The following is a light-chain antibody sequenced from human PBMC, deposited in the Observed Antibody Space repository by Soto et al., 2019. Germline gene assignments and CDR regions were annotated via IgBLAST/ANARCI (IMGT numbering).Light chain of an antibody. CDR1: QSVGSY. V-gene: IGKV3-11*01. CDR2: DAS. J-gene: IGKJ4*01. Sequence: ETVFTQSPATLSLSPGQRATFSCRASQSVGSYLAWYQQKPGQAPRLLIYDASNRATGIPARFSGSGSGTDFTLTITRLEPEDFAVYFCQQRTDWPLTFGGGTKLEI. CDR3: QQRTDWPLT.